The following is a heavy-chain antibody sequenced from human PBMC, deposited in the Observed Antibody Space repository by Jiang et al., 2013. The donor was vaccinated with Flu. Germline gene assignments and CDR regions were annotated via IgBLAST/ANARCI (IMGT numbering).Heavy chain of an antibody. D-gene: IGHD6-13*01. J-gene: IGHJ5*02. CDR1: GYTFTTYT. V-gene: IGHV1-3*01. CDR3: ARDFVVAAAGTENWFDP. Sequence: SGAEVKKPGASVKVSCKASGYTFTTYTMHWVRQAPGQRLEWMGWINAANGNTKYSQKFQGRITITRDTSASTAYMELSSLRSEDTAVYYCARDFVVAAAGTENWFDPWGQGTPGHRLL. CDR2: INAANGNT.